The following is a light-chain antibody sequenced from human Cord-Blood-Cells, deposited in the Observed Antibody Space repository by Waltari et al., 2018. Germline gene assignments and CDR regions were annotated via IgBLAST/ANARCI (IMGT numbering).Light chain of an antibody. V-gene: IGLV2-23*01. CDR1: RSDVGSYCL. J-gene: IGLJ3*02. CDR3: CSYAGSSTV. CDR2: EGS. Sequence: QSALTQTASVAGSPGKSTTISCPGTRSDVGSYCLVSWYQQHPGKAPQLMIYEGSNRPSGVSNRFSGSQSGNTASLTISGLHAEDEADYYCCSYAGSSTVFGGGTKLTV.